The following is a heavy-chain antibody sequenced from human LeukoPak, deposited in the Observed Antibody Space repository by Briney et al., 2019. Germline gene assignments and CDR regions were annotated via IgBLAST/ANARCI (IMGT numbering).Heavy chain of an antibody. CDR3: ARRVWGSYRYTYFDY. CDR1: GGSFSGYY. J-gene: IGHJ4*02. D-gene: IGHD3-16*02. CDR2: INHSGST. V-gene: IGHV4-34*01. Sequence: SETLSLTCAVYGGSFSGYYWSWIRQPPGKGLEWIGEINHSGSTNYNPSLKSRVTLSVDTSKNQFSLKLSSVNAADTAVFYCARRVWGSYRYTYFDYWGQGTLVTVSS.